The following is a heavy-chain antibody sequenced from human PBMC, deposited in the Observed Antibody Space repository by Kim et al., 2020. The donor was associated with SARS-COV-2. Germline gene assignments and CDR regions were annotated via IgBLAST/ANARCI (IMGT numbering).Heavy chain of an antibody. CDR1: GFTFSSYA. V-gene: IGHV3-23*01. J-gene: IGHJ4*02. CDR2: ISGSGGST. CDR3: AKSLYGSGSYPLFDY. Sequence: GGSLRLSCAASGFTFSSYAMSWVRQAPGKGLEWVSAISGSGGSTYYADSVKGRFTISRDNSKNTLYLQMNSLRAEDTAVYYCAKSLYGSGSYPLFDYWGQGTLVTVSS. D-gene: IGHD3-10*01.